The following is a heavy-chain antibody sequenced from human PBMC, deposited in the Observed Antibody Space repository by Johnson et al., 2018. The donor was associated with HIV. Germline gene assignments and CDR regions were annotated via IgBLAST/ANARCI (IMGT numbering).Heavy chain of an antibody. CDR1: GFTFSSYA. CDR2: ISYDGSNK. D-gene: IGHD6-13*01. CDR3: AREGAAAGPTAAFDI. Sequence: QVQLVESGGGVVQPGRSLRLSCAASGFTFSSYAMHWVRQAPGKGLEWVAVISYDGSNKYYADSVKDRLTISRDNSKNTLYLQMNSLRAEDTAGYYCAREGAAAGPTAAFDIWGQGTMVTVSS. V-gene: IGHV3-30*04. J-gene: IGHJ3*02.